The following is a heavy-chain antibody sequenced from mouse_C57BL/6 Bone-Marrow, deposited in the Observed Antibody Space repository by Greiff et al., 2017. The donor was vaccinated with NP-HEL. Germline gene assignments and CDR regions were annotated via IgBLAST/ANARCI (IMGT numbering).Heavy chain of an antibody. V-gene: IGHV2-6-1*01. D-gene: IGHD1-1*01. CDR2: IWSDGST. Sequence: QLQQSGPGLVAPSQSLSITCTVSGFSLTSYGVHWVRQPPGKGLEWLVVIWSDGSTTYNSALKSRLSISKDNSKSQVFLKMNSLQTDDTAMYYCARHPYYYGSSPYYAMDYWGQGTSVTVSS. CDR1: GFSLTSYG. CDR3: ARHPYYYGSSPYYAMDY. J-gene: IGHJ4*01.